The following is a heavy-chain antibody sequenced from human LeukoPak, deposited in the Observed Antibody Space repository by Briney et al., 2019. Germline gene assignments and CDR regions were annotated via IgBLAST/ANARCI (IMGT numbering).Heavy chain of an antibody. Sequence: GASVKVSCKASGYTFTGYYMHWVRQAPGQGLEWMGWINPNSGGTNYAQKFQGRVTMTRDTSISTAYMELSRLRSDDTAVYYCARDASWTGYRFDYWGQGTLVTVSS. J-gene: IGHJ4*02. CDR2: INPNSGGT. CDR3: ARDASWTGYRFDY. D-gene: IGHD3/OR15-3a*01. V-gene: IGHV1-2*02. CDR1: GYTFTGYY.